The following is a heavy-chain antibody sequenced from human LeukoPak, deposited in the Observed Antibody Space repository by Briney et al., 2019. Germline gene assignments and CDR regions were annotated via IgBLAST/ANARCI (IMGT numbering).Heavy chain of an antibody. CDR2: INQDGSEK. J-gene: IGHJ5*02. CDR1: GFTFSSYW. Sequence: GGSLRLSCVTSGFTFSSYWMTWVRQAPGKGLEWVANINQDGSEKYSVDSVKGRFTISRDNAKNSLYLQMNSLRAEDTAVYYCARRYCSSASCYLNWFDPWGQGTLVTVSS. CDR3: ARRYCSSASCYLNWFDP. D-gene: IGHD2-2*01. V-gene: IGHV3-7*01.